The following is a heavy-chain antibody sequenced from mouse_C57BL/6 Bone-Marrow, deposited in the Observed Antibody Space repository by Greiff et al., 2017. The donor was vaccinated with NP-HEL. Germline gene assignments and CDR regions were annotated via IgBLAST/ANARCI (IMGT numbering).Heavy chain of an antibody. V-gene: IGHV5-17*01. Sequence: EVQLVESGGGLVKPGGSLKLSCAASGFTFSDYGMHWVRQAPEKGLEWVAYISSGSSTIYYADTVKGRFTISRDNAKNTLFLQMTSLRSEDTAMYYCARKDYERVYYAMDCWGKGTSVTVSS. CDR1: GFTFSDYG. CDR3: ARKDYERVYYAMDC. J-gene: IGHJ4*01. CDR2: ISSGSSTI. D-gene: IGHD2-4*01.